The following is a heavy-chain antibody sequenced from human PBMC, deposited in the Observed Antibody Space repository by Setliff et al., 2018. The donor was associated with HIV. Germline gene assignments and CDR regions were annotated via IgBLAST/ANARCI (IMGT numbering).Heavy chain of an antibody. V-gene: IGHV4-34*01. CDR1: AVSLRGHY. J-gene: IGHJ5*02. CDR2: IDPRGSR. Sequence: SETLSLTCDDSAVSLRGHYWNWIRQSPGKGLEWIGEIDPRGSRSYNPSLKSRVTISKDTSKNQLSLKLTSVTAADSALYYCTRGAEVLRLGLWGQGTPVTVSS. D-gene: IGHD3-10*01. CDR3: TRGAEVLRLGL.